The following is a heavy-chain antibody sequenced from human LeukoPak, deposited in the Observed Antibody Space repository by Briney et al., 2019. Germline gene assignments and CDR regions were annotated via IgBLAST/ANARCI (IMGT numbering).Heavy chain of an antibody. V-gene: IGHV4-59*01. CDR2: GYYSGST. CDR3: ARDREMATITSGAFDI. CDR1: GGSIKSNY. D-gene: IGHD5-24*01. Sequence: SETLSLTCTVSGGSIKSNYWSWIRQPPGKGLEWIGYGYYSGSTNYNPSLKSRVTISLDTSKSQFSLKLSSVTAADTAVYYCARDREMATITSGAFDIWGQGTMVTVSS. J-gene: IGHJ3*02.